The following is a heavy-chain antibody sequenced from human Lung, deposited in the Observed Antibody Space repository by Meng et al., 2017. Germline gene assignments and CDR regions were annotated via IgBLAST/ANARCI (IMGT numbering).Heavy chain of an antibody. CDR3: ARGDYCGGDCYWFDY. D-gene: IGHD2-21*02. V-gene: IGHV1-3*01. CDR1: GYTFTGYA. Sequence: QVALVQSGAEVKKPGASVKVSCKASGYTFTGYAMHWVRQAPGQRLEWMGWINAGNGNTKYSQKFQGRVTITRDTSASTAYMELSSLRSEDTAVYYCARGDYCGGDCYWFDYWGQGTLVTVSS. J-gene: IGHJ4*02. CDR2: INAGNGNT.